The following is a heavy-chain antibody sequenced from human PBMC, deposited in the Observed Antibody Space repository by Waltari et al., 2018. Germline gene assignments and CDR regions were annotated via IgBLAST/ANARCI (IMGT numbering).Heavy chain of an antibody. CDR1: GYTFTGYY. CDR3: ASETCSSTSCPTPDYYYYGMDV. D-gene: IGHD2-2*01. Sequence: QVQLVQSGAEVKKPGASVKVSCKASGYTFTGYYMHWVRQAPGQGLEWMGWINPNSGGTDYAQKFQGRVTMTRDTSISTAYMELSRLRSDYTAVYYCASETCSSTSCPTPDYYYYGMDVWGQGTTVTVSS. CDR2: INPNSGGT. V-gene: IGHV1-2*02. J-gene: IGHJ6*02.